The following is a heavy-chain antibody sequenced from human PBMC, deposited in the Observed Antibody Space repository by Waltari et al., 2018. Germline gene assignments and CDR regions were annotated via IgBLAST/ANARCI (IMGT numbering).Heavy chain of an antibody. CDR2: INPNSGGT. CDR3: ATGGYGDY. D-gene: IGHD5-12*01. V-gene: IGHV1-2*06. J-gene: IGHJ4*02. Sequence: QVQLVQSGAEVKKPGSSVKISCKASGGTFNNYAVDWVRQAPGQGLEWMGRINPNSGGTNYAQKFQGRVTITADTSTDTAYMELSSLRSEDTAVYYCATGGYGDYWGQGTLVTVSS. CDR1: GGTFNNYA.